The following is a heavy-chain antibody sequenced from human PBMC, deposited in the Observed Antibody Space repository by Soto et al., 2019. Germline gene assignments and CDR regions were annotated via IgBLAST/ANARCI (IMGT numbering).Heavy chain of an antibody. V-gene: IGHV3-21*01. D-gene: IGHD6-6*01. Sequence: GSLRHSCAAAGFTVSGYSMSWVRQAPGKGLEWVSSISSSSSYIYYADSVKGRFTISRDNAKNSLYLQMNSLRAEDTAVYYCARDEQLVLYYYYHYMDVWGKGTTVTVSS. J-gene: IGHJ6*03. CDR3: ARDEQLVLYYYYHYMDV. CDR1: GFTVSGYS. CDR2: ISSSSSYI.